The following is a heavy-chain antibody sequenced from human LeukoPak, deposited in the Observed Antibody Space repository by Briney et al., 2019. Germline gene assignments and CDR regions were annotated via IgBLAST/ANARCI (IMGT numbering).Heavy chain of an antibody. V-gene: IGHV3-30-3*01. D-gene: IGHD3-10*01. CDR1: GFTFSSYA. CDR3: AQARGAPWFDP. J-gene: IGHJ5*02. CDR2: MSYDGSNK. Sequence: GGSLRLSCAASGFTFSSYAMHWVRQAPGKGLEWVAVMSYDGSNKYYADSVKGRFTISRDNSKNTLYLQMNSLRAEDTAVYYCAQARGAPWFDPWGQGTLVTVSS.